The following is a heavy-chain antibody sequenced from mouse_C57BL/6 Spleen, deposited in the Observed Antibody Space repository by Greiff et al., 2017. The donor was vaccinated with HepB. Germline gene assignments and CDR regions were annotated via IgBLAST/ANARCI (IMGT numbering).Heavy chain of an antibody. CDR3: ARRGPITTVVAPYAMDY. V-gene: IGHV1-80*01. J-gene: IGHJ4*01. D-gene: IGHD1-1*01. Sequence: VQLQQSGAELVKPGASVKISCKASGYAFSSYWMNWVKQRPGKGLEWIGQIYPGDGDTNYNGKFKGKATLTADKSSSTAYMQLSSLTSEDSAVYFCARRGPITTVVAPYAMDYWGQGTSVTVSS. CDR1: GYAFSSYW. CDR2: IYPGDGDT.